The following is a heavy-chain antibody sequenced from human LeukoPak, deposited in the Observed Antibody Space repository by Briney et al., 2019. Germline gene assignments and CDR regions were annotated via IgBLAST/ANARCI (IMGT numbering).Heavy chain of an antibody. Sequence: SETLSLTCTVSGGSTSGRYWTWIRQPPGKGLEWIGYIHYDGRTNYNPSFKSRVIISLDTSNDQFSLNLKSVTAADTAAYYCARLVNYGYSDYWGQGTLVTVSS. D-gene: IGHD3-22*01. CDR3: ARLVNYGYSDY. CDR1: GGSTSGRY. J-gene: IGHJ4*02. V-gene: IGHV4-59*11. CDR2: IHYDGRT.